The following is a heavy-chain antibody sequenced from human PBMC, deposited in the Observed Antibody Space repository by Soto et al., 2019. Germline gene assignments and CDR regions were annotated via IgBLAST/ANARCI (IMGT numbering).Heavy chain of an antibody. D-gene: IGHD3-16*02. CDR3: ARYRFARTWSNFDY. V-gene: IGHV4-31*11. CDR2: ISHSGST. Sequence: SETLSLTCAVSGASISSDAYYWSWIRQHPGKGLEWIGFISHSGSTYYNPSLKSRVTISVDTSKNQFSLKLTSVTAADTAVYYCARYRFARTWSNFDYCGQGALGTLS. CDR1: GASISSDAYY. J-gene: IGHJ4*02.